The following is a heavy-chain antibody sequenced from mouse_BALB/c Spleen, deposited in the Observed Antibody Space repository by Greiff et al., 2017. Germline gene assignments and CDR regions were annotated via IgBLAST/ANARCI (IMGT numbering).Heavy chain of an antibody. CDR3: NEGYGSSRGYFDY. J-gene: IGHJ2*01. V-gene: IGHV14-4*02. D-gene: IGHD1-3*01. Sequence: DVKLQESGAELVRSGASVKLSCTASGFYITDYYMHWVKQRPEQGLEWIGWIDPENGDTEYAPKFTGKATMTADTTSNTAYLKLSSLTSEDTAVYYCNEGYGSSRGYFDYWGQGTTLTVSS. CDR2: IDPENGDT. CDR1: GFYITDYY.